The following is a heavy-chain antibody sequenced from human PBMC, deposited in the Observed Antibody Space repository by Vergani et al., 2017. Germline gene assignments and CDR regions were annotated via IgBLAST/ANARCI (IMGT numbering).Heavy chain of an antibody. V-gene: IGHV3-48*01. D-gene: IGHD3-9*01. CDR1: GFDFSSYI. CDR3: ARARCIETCYMSNWLDS. CDR2: VSTGTKSQ. J-gene: IGHJ5*01. Sequence: QLVESGGGWVQPGGSLRLSCVASGFDFSSYIMNWVRQAPGKGLEWVSFVSTGTKSQSYAESVKGRFTISRDSAKNSLYLQMDSLRAEDTAVYYCARARCIETCYMSNWLDSWGQGTLVTVSS.